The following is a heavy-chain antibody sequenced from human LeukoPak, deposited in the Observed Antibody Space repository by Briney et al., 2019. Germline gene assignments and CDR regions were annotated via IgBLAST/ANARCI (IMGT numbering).Heavy chain of an antibody. CDR2: IIPIFGTA. CDR1: GGTFSSYA. CDR3: ARVAGGSGSYTGSTYYMDV. Sequence: GSSVKVSCKASGGTFSSYAISWVRQAPGQGLEWMGVIIPIFGTANYAQKFQGRVTITADESTSTAYMELSSLRSEDTAVYYCARVAGGSGSYTGSTYYMDVWGKGTTVTVSS. D-gene: IGHD3-10*01. V-gene: IGHV1-69*01. J-gene: IGHJ6*03.